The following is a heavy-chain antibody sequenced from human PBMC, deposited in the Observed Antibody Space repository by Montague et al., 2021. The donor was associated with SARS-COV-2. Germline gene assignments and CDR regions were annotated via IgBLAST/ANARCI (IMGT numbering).Heavy chain of an antibody. CDR2: IHASGIS. V-gene: IGHV4-4*07. D-gene: IGHD3-22*01. J-gene: IGHJ5*02. CDR1: GGSTSNYY. Sequence: SETLSLTCTVSGGSTSNYYWSWIRQPAGKGLEWIGRIHASGISTYNPSLETRVTMSVDTSKNQFSLKLSSVTAADTAVYYCARGRFYYDSGELGSWGQGTLVTVFS. CDR3: ARGRFYYDSGELGS.